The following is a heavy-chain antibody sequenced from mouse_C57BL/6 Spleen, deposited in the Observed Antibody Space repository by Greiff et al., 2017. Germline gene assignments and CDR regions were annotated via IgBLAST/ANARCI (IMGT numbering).Heavy chain of an antibody. D-gene: IGHD2-4*01. CDR1: GYTFTSYW. CDR2: IDPSDSET. J-gene: IGHJ2*01. V-gene: IGHV1-52*01. Sequence: QVQLQQPGAELVRPGSSVKLSCKASGYTFTSYWMHWVKQRPIQGLEWIGNIDPSDSETHYNQKFKDKATLTVDKSSSTAYMQLSSLTSEDSAVYYCARYWDYGVDYWGQGTTLTVSS. CDR3: ARYWDYGVDY.